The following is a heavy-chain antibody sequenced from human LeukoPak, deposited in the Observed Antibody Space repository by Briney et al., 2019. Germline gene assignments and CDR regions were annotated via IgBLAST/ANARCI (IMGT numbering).Heavy chain of an antibody. J-gene: IGHJ4*02. CDR3: ARENSHGRFDY. Sequence: SQTLPLTCGISGESVSSNTAAWNWIRQSPSTDLVWLGRTYYRSKWYNNYAVSVKSRITINPDSSKNQVSLQLNSVTPEDTAMYYCARENSHGRFDYWGQGTLVTVSS. CDR2: TYYRSKWYN. V-gene: IGHV6-1*01. D-gene: IGHD5-18*01. CDR1: GESVSSNTAA.